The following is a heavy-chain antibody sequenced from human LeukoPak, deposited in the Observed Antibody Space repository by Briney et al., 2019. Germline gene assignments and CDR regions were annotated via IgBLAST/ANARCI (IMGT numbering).Heavy chain of an antibody. CDR3: ARDRSGGTYYYDSSGYSF. CDR1: GFTFSDYY. V-gene: IGHV3-11*01. CDR2: ISGSGNTI. Sequence: GGPLRLSCAASGFTFSDYYMSWIRQAPGKGLEWISSISGSGNTIYYADSAMGRFTISRDNAKNSLYLLMNSLTAEDTAVYYCARDRSGGTYYYDSSGYSFWGQGTLVTVSS. D-gene: IGHD3-22*01. J-gene: IGHJ4*02.